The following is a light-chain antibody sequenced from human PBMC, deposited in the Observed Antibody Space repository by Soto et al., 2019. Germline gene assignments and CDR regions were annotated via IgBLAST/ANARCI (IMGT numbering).Light chain of an antibody. J-gene: IGLJ3*02. V-gene: IGLV7-46*01. Sequence: QAVVTQEPSLTVSPGGTVTLTCGSSTGAVTSGHYPYWFQQKPGQAPRTLIYDTSNKHSWTPARFSGSLLGGKAALTLSGAHPEDEAEYYCLLSYSGPSFGGGTKLTVL. CDR2: DTS. CDR1: TGAVTSGHY. CDR3: LLSYSGPS.